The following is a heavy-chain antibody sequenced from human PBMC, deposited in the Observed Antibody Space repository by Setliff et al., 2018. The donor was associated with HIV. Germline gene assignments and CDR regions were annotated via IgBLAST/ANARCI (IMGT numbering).Heavy chain of an antibody. D-gene: IGHD3-22*01. Sequence: SETLSLTCTVSGDSITSGCYFWSWIRQHPGKGLEGIGNIYYSGSTYYNPPLKSRVTISVDTSKNQFSLKLSSVTAADTAVYYCARGPRITLIEVVTSDYYYGMDVWGQGTTVTVSS. CDR1: GDSITSGCYF. CDR3: ARGPRITLIEVVTSDYYYGMDV. V-gene: IGHV4-31*03. CDR2: IYYSGST. J-gene: IGHJ6*02.